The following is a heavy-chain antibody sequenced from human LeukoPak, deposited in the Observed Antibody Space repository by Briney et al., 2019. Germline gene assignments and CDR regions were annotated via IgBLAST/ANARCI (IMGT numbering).Heavy chain of an antibody. D-gene: IGHD2/OR15-2a*01. CDR1: GLSFSNAW. J-gene: IGHJ4*02. V-gene: IGHV3-15*01. CDR2: IKSKSDGDAR. CDR3: TTAPSYYNFNSYDY. Sequence: GGSLRLSYVASGLSFSNAWMSWVRQTPGKGLEWIGRIKSKSDGDARDYAAPMKDRITISRDDWKNTLSLEMTSLKTEDTGVYFCTTAPSYYNFNSYDYWGQGTVVTVSS.